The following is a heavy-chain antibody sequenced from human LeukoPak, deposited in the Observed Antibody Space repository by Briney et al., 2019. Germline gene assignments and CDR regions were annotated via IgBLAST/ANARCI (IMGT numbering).Heavy chain of an antibody. V-gene: IGHV3-21*01. CDR2: ITSSGAYI. Sequence: ETLSLTCTVSGGSISSYYWTWMRQPPGKGLEWVSSITSSGAYIYYADSVKGRFTISRDNAKNSLSLQMNSLRAEDTAVYYCARDPYNGNYGDYYYYYMDVWGKGTTVTISS. J-gene: IGHJ6*03. CDR3: ARDPYNGNYGDYYYYYMDV. CDR1: GGSISSYY. D-gene: IGHD1-7*01.